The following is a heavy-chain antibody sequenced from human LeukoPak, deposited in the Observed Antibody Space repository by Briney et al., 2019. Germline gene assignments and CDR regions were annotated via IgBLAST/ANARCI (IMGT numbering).Heavy chain of an antibody. CDR3: ASSRAPQNRADVYDFDY. J-gene: IGHJ4*02. Sequence: ASVKVSCKASVYTFTGYYIHWVRQAPGQGLEWMGWMNLYSGGTKYAQKFQGRVTMTRDTSISTAYMELSRLRSDDTAVYYCASSRAPQNRADVYDFDYWGQGALVTVSS. CDR1: VYTFTGYY. V-gene: IGHV1-2*02. CDR2: MNLYSGGT. D-gene: IGHD5/OR15-5a*01.